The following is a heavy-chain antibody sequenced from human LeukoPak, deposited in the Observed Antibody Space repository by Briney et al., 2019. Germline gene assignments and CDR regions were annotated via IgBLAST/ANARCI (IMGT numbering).Heavy chain of an antibody. CDR2: IYHSGST. CDR1: GDSITSGDYY. J-gene: IGHJ4*02. D-gene: IGHD2-15*01. V-gene: IGHV4-30-4*01. CDR3: ARGVRGRKWYYFDS. Sequence: SETLSLTCSVSGDSITSGDYYWTWIRQSPGEGLEWLGYIYHSGSTLYHPSLESRLSLSVDTSKNQFSLTLTSVTAADSAVFYCARGVRGRKWYYFDSRGRGTLVTVSS.